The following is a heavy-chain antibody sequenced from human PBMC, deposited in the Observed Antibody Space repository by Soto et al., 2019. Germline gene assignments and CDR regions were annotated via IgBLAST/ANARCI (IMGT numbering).Heavy chain of an antibody. CDR3: AKDPPSGPFDY. Sequence: GESLKISCAASGFTFSSYAMSWVRQAPGKGLEWVSAISGSGGSTYYADSVKGRFTISRDNSKNTLYLQMNSLRAEDTAVYYCAKDPPSGPFDYWGQGTLVTVSS. D-gene: IGHD6-19*01. J-gene: IGHJ4*02. CDR1: GFTFSSYA. V-gene: IGHV3-23*01. CDR2: ISGSGGST.